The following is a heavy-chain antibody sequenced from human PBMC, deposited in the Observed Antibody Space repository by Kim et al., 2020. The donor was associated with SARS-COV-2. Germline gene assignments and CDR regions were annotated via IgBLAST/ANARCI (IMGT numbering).Heavy chain of an antibody. CDR1: GFILRVHG. V-gene: IGHV3-33*05. Sequence: GGSLRLSCATSGFILRVHGIHWVRQAPGRGLEWVAVSPCEGRIEKYADSVKGRFTISRDNSKNRLYLQMSSLRVEDTAVYYCARDGGTGLFPSYYFDNWGQGTLVTVSS. J-gene: IGHJ4*02. CDR3: ARDGGTGLFPSYYFDN. D-gene: IGHD2-8*02. CDR2: SPCEGRIE.